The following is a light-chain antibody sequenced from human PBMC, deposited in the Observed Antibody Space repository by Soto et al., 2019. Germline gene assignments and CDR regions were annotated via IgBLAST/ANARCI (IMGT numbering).Light chain of an antibody. CDR2: RTS. CDR3: HQYNNWPRAT. Sequence: EMVMTQSPATLSVSPGERATLSCRASQSISSNLAWYQQKPGQAPRLLMFRTSSRATGFPARFSGSGSGTEFNLSISSLQSEDFGVYYCHQYNNWPRATFGGGTKVEIK. J-gene: IGKJ4*01. CDR1: QSISSN. V-gene: IGKV3-15*01.